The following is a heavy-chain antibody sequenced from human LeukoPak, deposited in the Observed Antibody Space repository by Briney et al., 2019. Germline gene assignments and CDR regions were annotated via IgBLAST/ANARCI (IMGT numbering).Heavy chain of an antibody. D-gene: IGHD4-17*01. CDR1: GYTFTSYG. CDR3: ARDLGASTVIFFDY. Sequence: ASVKVSCKASGYTFTSYGISWVRQAPGQGLEWMGWISAYNGNTNYAQKFQDRVTMTTDISTNIAYMELRSLRSDDTAVFYCARDLGASTVIFFDYWGQGTLVTVSS. J-gene: IGHJ4*02. V-gene: IGHV1-18*01. CDR2: ISAYNGNT.